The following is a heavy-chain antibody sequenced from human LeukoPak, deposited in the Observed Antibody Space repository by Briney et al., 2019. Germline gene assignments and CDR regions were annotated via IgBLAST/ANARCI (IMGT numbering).Heavy chain of an antibody. Sequence: SETLSLTCTVSGGSISSSSYYWGWIRQPPGKGLEWIGSIHYSGSTYYNPSLKSRVTISVDTSKNQFSLKLSSVTAADTAVYYCARHGSVAYYDILTGYGARGYFDYWGQGTLVTVSS. CDR2: IHYSGST. CDR3: ARHGSVAYYDILTGYGARGYFDY. D-gene: IGHD3-9*01. V-gene: IGHV4-39*01. CDR1: GGSISSSSYY. J-gene: IGHJ4*02.